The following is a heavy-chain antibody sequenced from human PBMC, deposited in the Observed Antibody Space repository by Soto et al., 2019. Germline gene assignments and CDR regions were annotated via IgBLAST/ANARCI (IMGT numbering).Heavy chain of an antibody. CDR2: IIPILGIA. J-gene: IGHJ4*02. CDR3: ARTLTFGHYFDY. CDR1: GGTFSSYT. D-gene: IGHD4-17*01. V-gene: IGHV1-69*02. Sequence: SVKVSCKASGGTFSSYTISWVRQAPGQGLEWMGRIIPILGIANYAQKYQGRVTITADKSTSTAYIELSSLIFEDTAVYYCARTLTFGHYFDYWGQGTLVTVSS.